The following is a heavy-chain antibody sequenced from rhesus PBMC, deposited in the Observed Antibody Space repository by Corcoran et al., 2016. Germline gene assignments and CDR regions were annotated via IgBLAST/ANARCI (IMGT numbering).Heavy chain of an antibody. J-gene: IGHJ4*01. CDR2: IHGVRGIN. CDR1: GASISDSYY. D-gene: IGHD1-38*01. CDR3: GRTEQLVGGYYFAY. Sequence: QVQLQESGPGLVKPSETLSLTCAVSGASISDSYYWNWIRQSPGMGLEWVGNIHGVRGINDYIPALRSRVSVSKDTSKTHFSLRLSSVTAADTAVYYCGRTEQLVGGYYFAYWGQGVLVTVSS. V-gene: IGHV4S7*01.